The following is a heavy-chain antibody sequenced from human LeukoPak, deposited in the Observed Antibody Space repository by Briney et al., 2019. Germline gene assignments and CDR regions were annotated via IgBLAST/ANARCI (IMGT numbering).Heavy chain of an antibody. J-gene: IGHJ3*02. CDR1: GFTVSSNY. D-gene: IGHD1-7*01. CDR2: IKQDGGET. CDR3: ARDAYNWNYASAFDI. V-gene: IGHV3-7*01. Sequence: GGSLRLSCAASGFTVSSNYMSWVRQAPGKGLEWVASIKQDGGETFYVDSVKGRFTISRDNAENSLYLQMNSLRAEDTAVYYCARDAYNWNYASAFDIWGQGTMVTVSS.